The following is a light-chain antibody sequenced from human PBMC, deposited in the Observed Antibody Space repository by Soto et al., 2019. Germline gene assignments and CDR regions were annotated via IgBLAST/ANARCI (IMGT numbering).Light chain of an antibody. CDR2: GAS. V-gene: IGKV3-20*01. J-gene: IGKJ1*01. CDR3: QQYGSSPWT. CDR1: PSVSSSY. Sequence: EIVLTQSPGTLSLSPGERATLSCRASPSVSSSYLAWYQQKPGQAPRPLIYGASSRAIGIPDRFSGSGSGTDFTLTISRLEPEDFVVYYCQQYGSSPWTFGQGTKVEIK.